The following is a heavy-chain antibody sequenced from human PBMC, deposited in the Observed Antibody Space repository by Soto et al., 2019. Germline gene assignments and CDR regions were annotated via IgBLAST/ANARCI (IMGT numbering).Heavy chain of an antibody. CDR2: ISGSGGST. CDR3: AKDGQATVTTYYYYYGMDV. CDR1: GFTFSSYA. V-gene: IGHV3-23*01. D-gene: IGHD4-4*01. Sequence: GGSLRLSCAASGFTFSSYAMSWVRQAPGKGLEWVSAISGSGGSTYYADSVEGRFTISRDNSKNTLYLQMNSLRAEDTAVYYCAKDGQATVTTYYYYYGMDVWGQGTTVTVSS. J-gene: IGHJ6*02.